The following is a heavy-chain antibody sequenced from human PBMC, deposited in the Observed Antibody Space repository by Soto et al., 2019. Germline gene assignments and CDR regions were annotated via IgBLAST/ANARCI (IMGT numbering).Heavy chain of an antibody. V-gene: IGHV3-21*01. CDR3: AITYGMDV. CDR2: ISSSSSYI. CDR1: GFSFSSYS. J-gene: IGHJ6*02. Sequence: GGSLRLSCAASGFSFSSYSMNGVRQAPGKGLEWVSSISSSSSYIYYADSVKGRFTISRDNAKNSLYLQMDSLRAEETPVYYCAITYGMDVWGQGTTVTVSS.